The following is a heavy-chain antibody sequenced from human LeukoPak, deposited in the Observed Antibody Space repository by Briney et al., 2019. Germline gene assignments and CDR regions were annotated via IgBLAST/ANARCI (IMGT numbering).Heavy chain of an antibody. CDR2: IWYDGSNK. Sequence: GGSLRLSCAASGFTFSSNGMHWVRQAPGKGLEWVAVIWYDGSNKYYADSVKGRFTISRDNSKNTLYLQMNSLRAEDTAVYYCARDFIPAAIAAAFDYWGQGTLVTVSS. CDR3: ARDFIPAAIAAAFDY. D-gene: IGHD2-2*02. V-gene: IGHV3-33*01. J-gene: IGHJ4*02. CDR1: GFTFSSNG.